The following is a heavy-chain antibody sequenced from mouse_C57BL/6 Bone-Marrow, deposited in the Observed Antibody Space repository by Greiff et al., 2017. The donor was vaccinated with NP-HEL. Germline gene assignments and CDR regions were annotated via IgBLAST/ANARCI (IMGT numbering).Heavy chain of an antibody. Sequence: QVQLQQPGAELVRPGTSVKLSCKASGYTFTSYWMHWVKQRPVQGLEWIGVIDPSYSYTNYNQKFKVKVTLTVDTSSSTAYIQRSSLTSEDSAVYYCARNGWLLRAMDYCGQGTSVTVSS. CDR2: IDPSYSYT. CDR3: ARNGWLLRAMDY. J-gene: IGHJ4*01. CDR1: GYTFTSYW. V-gene: IGHV1-59*01. D-gene: IGHD2-3*01.